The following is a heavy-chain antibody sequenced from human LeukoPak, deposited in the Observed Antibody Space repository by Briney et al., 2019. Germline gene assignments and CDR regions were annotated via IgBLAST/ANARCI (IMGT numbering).Heavy chain of an antibody. J-gene: IGHJ5*02. CDR3: ARGGTWFGELTVFSP. Sequence: ASVKVSCKASGYTLTSYGISWVRQAPGQGLEWMGWISAYNGNTNYAQTLQGRVTMTTDTSTSTAYMELRSLRSDDTAVYYCARGGTWFGELTVFSPWGQGTLVTVSS. D-gene: IGHD3-10*01. CDR2: ISAYNGNT. CDR1: GYTLTSYG. V-gene: IGHV1-18*01.